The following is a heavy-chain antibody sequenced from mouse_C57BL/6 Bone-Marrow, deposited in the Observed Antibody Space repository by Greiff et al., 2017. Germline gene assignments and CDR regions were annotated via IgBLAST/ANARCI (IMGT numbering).Heavy chain of an antibody. CDR2: INPNNGGT. CDR3: ARVLLFMDY. Sequence: EVKLQESGPELVKPGASVKMSCKASGYTFTDYNMHWVKQSHGKSLEWIGYINPNNGGTSYNQKFKGKATLTVNKSSSTAYMELRSLTSEDSAVYYCARVLLFMDYWGQGTSVTVSS. D-gene: IGHD1-1*01. CDR1: GYTFTDYN. V-gene: IGHV1-22*01. J-gene: IGHJ4*01.